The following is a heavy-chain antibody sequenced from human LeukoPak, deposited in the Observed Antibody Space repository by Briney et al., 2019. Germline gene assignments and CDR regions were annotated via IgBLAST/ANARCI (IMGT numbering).Heavy chain of an antibody. J-gene: IGHJ4*02. V-gene: IGHV4-59*08. Sequence: SETLPLTCTVSGGSITSNYWSWIRQPPGRGLEWVAYIFHTGSANYNPSLKSRITISVDTSKNQISLKVRSVTAADTAVYYCATYGGNAGAHYFDYWGQGTLVAVSS. CDR3: ATYGGNAGAHYFDY. CDR2: IFHTGSA. D-gene: IGHD4-23*01. CDR1: GGSITSNY.